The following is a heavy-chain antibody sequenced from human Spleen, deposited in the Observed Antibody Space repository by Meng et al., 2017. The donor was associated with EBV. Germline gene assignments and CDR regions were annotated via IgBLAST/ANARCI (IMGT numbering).Heavy chain of an antibody. D-gene: IGHD6-13*01. CDR1: GGSFTTYY. CDR3: SRSLGAAGPDY. V-gene: IGHV4-34*01. CDR2: INHRGSA. Sequence: QGQLQQWGAGLLKPSEPLYLTCAVDGGSFTTYYWTWIRQPPGKGLEWIGEINHRGSAHYNPSLKSRLTISVDTSKKQFSLKLSSVTAADTAVYYCSRSLGAAGPDYWGQGTLVTVSS. J-gene: IGHJ4*02.